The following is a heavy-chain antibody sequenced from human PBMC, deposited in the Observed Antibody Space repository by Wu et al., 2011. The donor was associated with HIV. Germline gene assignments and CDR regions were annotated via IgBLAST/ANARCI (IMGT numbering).Heavy chain of an antibody. Sequence: QVQLVQSGAEVRKPGASVKVSCKASGYKFNTYAISWVRQAPGQGLEWMGWVKPDSGDTHYAQKFQGRVTMTRDTSISTAHMELSSLRSDEEAVYYCAREARGWYFDYWGQGTLVTVSS. CDR1: GYKFNTYA. CDR2: VKPDSGDT. J-gene: IGHJ4*02. D-gene: IGHD6-19*01. V-gene: IGHV1-18*01. CDR3: AREARGWYFDY.